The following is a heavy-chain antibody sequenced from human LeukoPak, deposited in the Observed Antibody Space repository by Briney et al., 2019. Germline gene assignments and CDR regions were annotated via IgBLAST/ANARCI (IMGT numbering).Heavy chain of an antibody. CDR3: ARETYNNYSGMDV. Sequence: GASVKASCKASGYTFSNYYMHWVRQAPGQGLEWMGVTNPRGGSTTYAQKFQGRVTMSRDTSTSTVHMELSSLRSEDTAVYYCARETYNNYSGMDVWGQGTTVTVSS. CDR1: GYTFSNYY. CDR2: TNPRGGST. V-gene: IGHV1-46*01. J-gene: IGHJ6*02. D-gene: IGHD5-24*01.